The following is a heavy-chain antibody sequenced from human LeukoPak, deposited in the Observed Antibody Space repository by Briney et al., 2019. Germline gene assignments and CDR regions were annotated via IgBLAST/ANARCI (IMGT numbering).Heavy chain of an antibody. D-gene: IGHD1-14*01. CDR3: ARDSQFARGNHNVYFDY. CDR2: LSAYNGDT. V-gene: IGHV1-18*01. Sequence: ASVKVSCKASGYTFNSYGISWVREAPGQGLEWMGWLSAYNGDTNYAQRLQGRVSMTADTSTSTAYMELWSLRSDDTAVYYCARDSQFARGNHNVYFDYWGQGTLVTVSS. CDR1: GYTFNSYG. J-gene: IGHJ4*02.